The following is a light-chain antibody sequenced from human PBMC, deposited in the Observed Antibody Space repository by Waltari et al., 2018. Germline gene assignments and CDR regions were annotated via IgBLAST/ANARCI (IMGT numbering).Light chain of an antibody. CDR1: PSVSRA. V-gene: IGKV3-20*01. CDR3: QKYESLPAT. Sequence: EIVLTQSPGTLSLSPGERATLSCRASPSVSRALAWYQQKPGQAPRLLIYDAFSRATGIPYRFSGSGSGTDFSLTISRLEPEDFAVYYCQKYESLPATFGQGTKVEIK. J-gene: IGKJ1*01. CDR2: DAF.